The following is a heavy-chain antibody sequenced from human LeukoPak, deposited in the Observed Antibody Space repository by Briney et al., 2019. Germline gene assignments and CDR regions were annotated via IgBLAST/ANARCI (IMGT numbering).Heavy chain of an antibody. CDR3: ARSRFQLPYGPFDY. CDR2: IHTRGTT. V-gene: IGHV4-61*02. D-gene: IGHD1-1*01. J-gene: IGHJ4*02. CDR1: GSSISSGVYY. Sequence: PSETLSLTCTVSGSSISSGVYYWSWIRQPAGKGLEWIGRIHTRGTTNYNPSLKSRVTISVDTPKSQFSLNLSSVTAADTGVYYCARSRFQLPYGPFDYWGQGNLVTVSS.